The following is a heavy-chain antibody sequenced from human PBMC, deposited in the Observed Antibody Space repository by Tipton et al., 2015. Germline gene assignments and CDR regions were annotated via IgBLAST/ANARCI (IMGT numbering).Heavy chain of an antibody. CDR1: GDSISSRNW. Sequence: TLSLTCAVSGDSISSRNWWSWVRQPPGKGLEWIGEIYHSGIINYNPTLNSRVTISVDKSKNQLSLKLSSVTTADTAVYYCARDFHGSGMVHDMDVWGQGTTVTVSS. CDR3: ARDFHGSGMVHDMDV. D-gene: IGHD3-10*01. V-gene: IGHV4-4*02. CDR2: IYHSGII. J-gene: IGHJ6*02.